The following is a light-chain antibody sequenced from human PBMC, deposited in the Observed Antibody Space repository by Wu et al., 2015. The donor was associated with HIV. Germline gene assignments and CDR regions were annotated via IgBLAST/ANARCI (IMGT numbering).Light chain of an antibody. CDR1: QGITNS. V-gene: IGKV1-9*01. CDR3: QQGDSYPLT. J-gene: IGKJ4*01. Sequence: DIQLTQSPSFLSANIGDRVTIACRASQGITNSLAWFQQEPGKAPKLLLYGASTLQSGVPSRFSGSGSGTEFTLTISTLQPEDCATYYCQQGDSYPLTFSGGTKVEMK. CDR2: GAS.